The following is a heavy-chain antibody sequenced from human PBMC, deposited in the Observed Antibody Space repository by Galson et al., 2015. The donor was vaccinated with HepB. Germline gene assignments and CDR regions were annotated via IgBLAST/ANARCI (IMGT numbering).Heavy chain of an antibody. V-gene: IGHV4-59*01. D-gene: IGHD5-18*01. Sequence: TLSLTCTVSGGSISSDFWTWIRQSPGKGLEWIGYTSYSGSTNYIPSLKSRVTMSVDTSKNQFSLKLSSVTAADTAVYYCARSPENSYGVGYWGQGTLATVSS. CDR3: ARSPENSYGVGY. CDR2: TSYSGST. J-gene: IGHJ4*02. CDR1: GGSISSDF.